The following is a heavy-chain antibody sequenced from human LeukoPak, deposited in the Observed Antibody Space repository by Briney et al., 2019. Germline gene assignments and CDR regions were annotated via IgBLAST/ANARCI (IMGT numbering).Heavy chain of an antibody. CDR1: GYTFTGYY. D-gene: IGHD2-15*01. CDR3: ARVPRAAGSCCHYFDY. J-gene: IGHJ4*02. Sequence: ASVKVSCKASGYTFTGYYMHWVRQAPGQGLEWMGWINPNSGGTNYAQKFQGRVTMTRDTSISIAYMELSRLRSDDTAVYYCARVPRAAGSCCHYFDYWGQGTLVTVSS. V-gene: IGHV1-2*02. CDR2: INPNSGGT.